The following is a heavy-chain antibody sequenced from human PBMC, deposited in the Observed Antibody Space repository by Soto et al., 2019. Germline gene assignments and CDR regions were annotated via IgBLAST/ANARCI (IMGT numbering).Heavy chain of an antibody. V-gene: IGHV1-69*01. J-gene: IGHJ5*02. CDR1: GGTFSSYA. CDR2: IIPIFGTA. Sequence: QVQLVQSGAEVKKPGSSVKVSCKASGGTFSSYAISWVRQAPGQGLEWMGGIIPIFGTANYVQKFQGRVTITADESTSTAYMELSSLRSEDTAVYYCARVGYCSSTSCQGNWFDPWGQGTLVTVSS. CDR3: ARVGYCSSTSCQGNWFDP. D-gene: IGHD2-2*01.